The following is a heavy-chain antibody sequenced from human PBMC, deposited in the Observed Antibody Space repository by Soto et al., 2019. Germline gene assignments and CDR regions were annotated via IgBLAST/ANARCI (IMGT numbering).Heavy chain of an antibody. V-gene: IGHV3-53*01. J-gene: IGHJ6*02. CDR3: ARVPAAGSFYYYGMDV. CDR2: IYSGGST. Sequence: GGSLRLSCAASGFSVSGNYMTWVRQAPGKGLEWVSVIYSGGSTYYADSVKGRFTISRDNSKNTLYLQMNSLRAEDTAEYYCARVPAAGSFYYYGMDVWGQGTTVTSP. CDR1: GFSVSGNY. D-gene: IGHD6-13*01.